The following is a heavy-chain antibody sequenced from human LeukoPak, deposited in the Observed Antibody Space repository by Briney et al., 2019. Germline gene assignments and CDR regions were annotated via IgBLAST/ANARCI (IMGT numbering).Heavy chain of an antibody. J-gene: IGHJ4*02. CDR3: ARNLRYFDRAHFDY. D-gene: IGHD3-9*01. CDR2: ISSSTNYI. V-gene: IGHV3-21*01. CDR1: GFTFSSYS. Sequence: GGSLRLSCAASGFTFSSYSMNWVRQAPGKGLEWVSSISSSTNYIYYADSVKGRFTISRDNAKNSLYLQMNSLRAADTAVYYCARNLRYFDRAHFDYWGQGTLVTVSS.